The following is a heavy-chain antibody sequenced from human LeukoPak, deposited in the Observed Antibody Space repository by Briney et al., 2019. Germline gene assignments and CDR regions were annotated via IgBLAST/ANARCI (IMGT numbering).Heavy chain of an antibody. Sequence: SVKVSCKTSGGTFSSYGISWVRQAPGQGLEWMGGIIPIFATANYAQKFQGRVTITTDESTSTAFMELSSLRSEDTAVYYCASSTRGVHEYSYGGYFDYWGQGTLVTVSS. CDR1: GGTFSSYG. D-gene: IGHD5-18*01. CDR3: ASSTRGVHEYSYGGYFDY. V-gene: IGHV1-69*05. CDR2: IIPIFATA. J-gene: IGHJ4*02.